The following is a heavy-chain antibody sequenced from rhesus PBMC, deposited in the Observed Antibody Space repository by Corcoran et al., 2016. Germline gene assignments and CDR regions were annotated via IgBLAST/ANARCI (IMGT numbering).Heavy chain of an antibody. J-gene: IGHJ6*01. D-gene: IGHD4-23*01. V-gene: IGHV4-65*02. CDR3: ASLYSNYGLDS. CDR2: IIGSSGIT. CDR1: GASISSSNW. Sequence: VQLQASGPGLVKPSETLSLTCAVSGASISSSNWLRWSRPPPGTGLELNGYIIGSSGITYDNPSLKSRVTISKDTSNNQFSLKLSSVTAADTAVYYCASLYSNYGLDSWGQGVVVTVSS.